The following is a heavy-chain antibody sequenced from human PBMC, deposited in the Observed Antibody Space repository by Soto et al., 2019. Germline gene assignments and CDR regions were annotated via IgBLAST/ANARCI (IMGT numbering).Heavy chain of an antibody. J-gene: IGHJ2*01. D-gene: IGHD5-12*01. V-gene: IGHV1-69*12. CDR2: IIPIFGTA. CDR3: ARGNHSWLQLWYVDR. CDR1: GCTFSRYT. Sequence: QVQLVQSGAEVKKPGSSVTVSCKASGCTFSRYTISWVRQAPGQGLEWMGGIIPIFGTAHYAQKFQGRVTITADESTSTADMELSSLRSEDTAVYYCARGNHSWLQLWYVDRWGRGNLVTFSS.